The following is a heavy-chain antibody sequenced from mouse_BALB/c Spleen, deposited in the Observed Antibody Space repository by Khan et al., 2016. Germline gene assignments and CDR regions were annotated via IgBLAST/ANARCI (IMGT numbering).Heavy chain of an antibody. Sequence: EVQLQESGPGLVKPSQSLSLTCTVTGYSFTSDYAWNWIRQFPGNILEWMAYLRYSGSTSYNPSLKSRISITRDKSKNQSFLQLISVTTEDTATYDCARNGYAMDYWGQGTSVTVSS. D-gene: IGHD2-14*01. CDR3: ARNGYAMDY. CDR1: GYSFTSDYA. CDR2: LRYSGST. J-gene: IGHJ4*01. V-gene: IGHV3-2*02.